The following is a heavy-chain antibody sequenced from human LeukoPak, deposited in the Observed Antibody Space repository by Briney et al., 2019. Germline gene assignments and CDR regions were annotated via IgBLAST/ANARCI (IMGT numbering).Heavy chain of an antibody. Sequence: GGSLRLSCAASGFTFSSYWMHWVRQAPGKGLVWVSRINSDGSSTSYADSVKGRFTISRDNAKNTLYLQMNSLRAEDTAVYYCATGAAYYYGSGSYYNPHWGQGTLVTVSS. J-gene: IGHJ4*02. V-gene: IGHV3-74*01. CDR2: INSDGSST. CDR3: ATGAAYYYGSGSYYNPH. CDR1: GFTFSSYW. D-gene: IGHD3-10*01.